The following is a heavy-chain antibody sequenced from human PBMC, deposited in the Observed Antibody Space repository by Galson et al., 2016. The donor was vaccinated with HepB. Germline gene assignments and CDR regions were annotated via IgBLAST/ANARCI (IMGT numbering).Heavy chain of an antibody. D-gene: IGHD2-2*01. CDR3: ARGSIWCSSTSCYVDH. CDR1: GFTFSIHD. CDR2: IETAGDT. V-gene: IGHV3-13*01. Sequence: SLRLSCAASGFTFSIHDMHWVRQAPGKGLEWVSAIETAGDTYYPDSVKGRFTISRENSKNTLYLQMNSLRAEDTAVYYCARGSIWCSSTSCYVDHWGQGTLVTVSS. J-gene: IGHJ4*02.